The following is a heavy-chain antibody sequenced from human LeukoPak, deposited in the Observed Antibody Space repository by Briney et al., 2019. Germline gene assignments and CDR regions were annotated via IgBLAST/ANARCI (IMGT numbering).Heavy chain of an antibody. CDR3: ARQPYSSSWYGGDY. Sequence: PGGSLRLFCAASGFTFSSYWMSWVRQAPGKGLEWVANIKQDGSEKYYVDSVKGRFTISRDNAKNSLYLQMNSLRAEDTAVYYCARQPYSSSWYGGDYWGQGTLVTVSS. CDR2: IKQDGSEK. V-gene: IGHV3-7*01. CDR1: GFTFSSYW. D-gene: IGHD6-13*01. J-gene: IGHJ4*02.